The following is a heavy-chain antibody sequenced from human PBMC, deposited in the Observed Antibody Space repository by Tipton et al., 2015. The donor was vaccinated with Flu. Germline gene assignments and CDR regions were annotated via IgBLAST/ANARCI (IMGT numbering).Heavy chain of an antibody. CDR1: GGSISSYY. CDR2: IYYSGST. Sequence: TLSLTFTVSGGSISSYYWSWIRQPPGKGLEWIGYIYYSGSTNYNPSLKSRVTISVDTSKNQFSLKLSSVTAADTAVYYCARDSRQQGAFDIWGQGTMVTVPS. D-gene: IGHD6-13*01. CDR3: ARDSRQQGAFDI. V-gene: IGHV4-59*01. J-gene: IGHJ3*02.